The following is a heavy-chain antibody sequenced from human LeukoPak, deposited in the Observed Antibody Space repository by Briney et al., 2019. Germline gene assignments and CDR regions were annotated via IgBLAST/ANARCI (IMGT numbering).Heavy chain of an antibody. J-gene: IGHJ4*02. Sequence: PSETLSLTCTVSGDSMSGHYWSWIRQPAGKGLEWIGRMYTSGSASYNPSLKSRVTMSVDTSKNQFSLKLNSVTAADTAVFYCARSNSSSPTFDYWGQGTLVTVSS. D-gene: IGHD6-6*01. V-gene: IGHV4-4*07. CDR1: GDSMSGHY. CDR3: ARSNSSSPTFDY. CDR2: MYTSGSA.